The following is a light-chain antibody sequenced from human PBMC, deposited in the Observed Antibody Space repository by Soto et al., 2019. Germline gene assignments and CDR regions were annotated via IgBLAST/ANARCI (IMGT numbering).Light chain of an antibody. J-gene: IGKJ4*01. CDR3: QQYDNLPLT. CDR2: DAS. CDR1: QDINNY. Sequence: DIQMTQSPSSLSASVGDRVTIICQASQDINNYLNWYQQKSGKAPKLLIYDASDLETGVPSRFSGSGSGTDFTFTISSLQPEDIATYYCQQYDNLPLTFGGGTKV. V-gene: IGKV1-33*01.